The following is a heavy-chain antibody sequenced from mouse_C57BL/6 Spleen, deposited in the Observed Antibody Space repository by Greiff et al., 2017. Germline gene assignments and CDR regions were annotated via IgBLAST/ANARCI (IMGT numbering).Heavy chain of an antibody. Sequence: QVQLQQPGAELVRPGSSVKLSCKASGYTFTSYWMDWVKQRPGQGLEWIGNIYPSDSETHYNQKFKDKATLTVDKSSSTAYMQLSSLTSEDSAVYYCARDYGLDYWGQGTTLTVSS. J-gene: IGHJ2*01. V-gene: IGHV1-61*01. D-gene: IGHD1-1*01. CDR1: GYTFTSYW. CDR3: ARDYGLDY. CDR2: IYPSDSET.